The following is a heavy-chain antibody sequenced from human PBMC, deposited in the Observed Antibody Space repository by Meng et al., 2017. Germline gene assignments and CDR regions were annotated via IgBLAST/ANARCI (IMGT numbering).Heavy chain of an antibody. CDR2: ISGSGGST. V-gene: IGHV3-23*01. D-gene: IGHD6-13*01. Sequence: GESLKISCAASGFTFSSYAMSWVRQAPGKGLEWVSAISGSGGSTYYADSVKGRFTISRDNSKNTLYLQMNSLRAEDTAVYYCAKGVAAAQTPYWYFDLWGRGTLVTVSS. CDR3: AKGVAAAQTPYWYFDL. J-gene: IGHJ2*01. CDR1: GFTFSSYA.